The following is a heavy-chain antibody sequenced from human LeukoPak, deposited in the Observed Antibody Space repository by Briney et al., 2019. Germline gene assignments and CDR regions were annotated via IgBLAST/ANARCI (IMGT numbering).Heavy chain of an antibody. CDR3: AKDLPPADY. V-gene: IGHV3-30*18. D-gene: IGHD5/OR15-5a*01. CDR1: GVTVSSYG. Sequence: PGGSLRLSCAASGVTVSSYGMHWVRQAPGKGLEWVAVISYAGSNKYYADSVKGRFTISRDNSKNTLYLQMNSLRAEDTAVYYCAKDLPPADYWGQGTLVTVSS. CDR2: ISYAGSNK. J-gene: IGHJ4*02.